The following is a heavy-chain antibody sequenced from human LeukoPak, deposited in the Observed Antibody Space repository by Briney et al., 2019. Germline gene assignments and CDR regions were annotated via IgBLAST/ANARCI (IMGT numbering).Heavy chain of an antibody. Sequence: GGSLRLSCAASGFTFSSYAMSWVRQAPGKGLEWVSVISGGGTSTYYADSVKGRFTISKDNSRNTLYLQMNSRRAEDTAVYYCAKTFIAVANPIDYWGQGTLVTVSS. V-gene: IGHV3-23*01. CDR1: GFTFSSYA. CDR2: ISGGGTST. J-gene: IGHJ4*02. D-gene: IGHD6-19*01. CDR3: AKTFIAVANPIDY.